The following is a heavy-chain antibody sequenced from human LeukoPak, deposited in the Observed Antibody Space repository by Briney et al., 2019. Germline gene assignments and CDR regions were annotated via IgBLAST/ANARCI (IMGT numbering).Heavy chain of an antibody. CDR3: ARDRLLSGEGWLQSEFDY. V-gene: IGHV1-18*01. CDR1: GYSFTSYG. D-gene: IGHD5-24*01. CDR2: VSAYNGNT. J-gene: IGHJ4*02. Sequence: GESLKISCKGSGYSFTSYGISWVRQAPGQGLEWMGWVSAYNGNTNYAQKLQGRVTMTTDTSTSTAYMELRSLRSDDTAVYYCARDRLLSGEGWLQSEFDYWGQGTLVTVSS.